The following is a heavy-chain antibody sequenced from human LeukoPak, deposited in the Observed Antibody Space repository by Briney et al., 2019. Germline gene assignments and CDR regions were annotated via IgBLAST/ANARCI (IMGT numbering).Heavy chain of an antibody. V-gene: IGHV4-34*01. CDR3: AREIAVHLTAYYYYGMDV. D-gene: IGHD6-19*01. Sequence: SETLSLTCAVYGGSFSGYYWSWIRQPPGKGLEWIGEINHSGSTNYNPSLKSRVTISVDTSKNQFSLKLSSVTAADTAVYYCAREIAVHLTAYYYYGMDVWGQGTTVTVSS. J-gene: IGHJ6*02. CDR2: INHSGST. CDR1: GGSFSGYY.